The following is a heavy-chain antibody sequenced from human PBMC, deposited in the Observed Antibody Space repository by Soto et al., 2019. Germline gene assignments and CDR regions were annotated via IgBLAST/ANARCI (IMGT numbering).Heavy chain of an antibody. V-gene: IGHV4-59*01. CDR1: GGSITSYY. CDR3: ARGRGWVDP. CDR2: MYYSGST. Sequence: QVQLQESGPGLVKPSETLSLTCTVSGGSITSYYWSWIRQPPGKGLEWIGYMYYSGSTKYNPSLKSRVTISVDTSKNQFSLKLTSVTAADTAVYYCARGRGWVDPWGQGTLVTVSS. J-gene: IGHJ5*02.